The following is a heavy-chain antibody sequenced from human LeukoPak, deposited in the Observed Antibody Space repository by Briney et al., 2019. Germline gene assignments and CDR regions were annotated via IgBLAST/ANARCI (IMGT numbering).Heavy chain of an antibody. J-gene: IGHJ4*02. D-gene: IGHD2-21*02. CDR2: IIPIFGIA. Sequence: SVKVSCKASGGTFSSYAISWVRQAPGQGLEWMGRIIPIFGIANYAQKFQGRVTITADKSTSTAYMELSSLRSEGTAVYYCARLDSDCGGDCYYDYWGQGTLVTVSS. CDR1: GGTFSSYA. V-gene: IGHV1-69*04. CDR3: ARLDSDCGGDCYYDY.